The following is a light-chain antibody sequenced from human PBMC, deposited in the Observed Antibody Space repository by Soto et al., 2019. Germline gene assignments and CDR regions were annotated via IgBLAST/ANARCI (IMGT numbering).Light chain of an antibody. CDR1: QSVLYSSNNKNY. CDR3: QQYYSTPQT. CDR2: WAS. V-gene: IGKV4-1*01. Sequence: DIVMTQSPDSLAVSLGERATINCKSSQSVLYSSNNKNYLAWYQQKPGQPPKLLISWASTREFGVPDRFSGSGSVTDFTLTINTLQAEDVAVYYCQQYYSTPQTFGHGTKVEIK. J-gene: IGKJ1*01.